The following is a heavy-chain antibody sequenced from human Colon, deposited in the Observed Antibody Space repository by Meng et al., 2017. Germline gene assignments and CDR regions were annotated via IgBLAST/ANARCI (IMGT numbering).Heavy chain of an antibody. CDR2: IYYTGTT. D-gene: IGHD6-19*01. CDR3: ARDNLLTSGSRFCFDY. Sequence: VQLVRPGPGPVTPSATLSLSCTFSGGPVTSTGYYWSWIRRSPGQGLEWIGYIYYTGTTNYTPSLKSRVTISVDTSKNQFSLKLSSVTPADTAVYFCARDNLLTSGSRFCFDYWGQGALVTVSS. CDR1: GGPVTSTGYY. J-gene: IGHJ4*02. V-gene: IGHV4-61*08.